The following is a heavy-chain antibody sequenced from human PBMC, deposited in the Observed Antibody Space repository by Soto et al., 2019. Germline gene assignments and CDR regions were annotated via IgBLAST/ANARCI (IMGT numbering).Heavy chain of an antibody. J-gene: IGHJ4*02. D-gene: IGHD1-1*01. CDR2: IYYSGST. CDR3: AREPPTGTFPSNYFDY. V-gene: IGHV4-59*01. Sequence: SETLSLTCTVSGGSISSYYWSWIRQPPGKGLEWIGYIYYSGSTNYNPSLKSRVTISVDTSKNQFSLKLSSVTAADTAVYYCAREPPTGTFPSNYFDYWGQGTLVTVSS. CDR1: GGSISSYY.